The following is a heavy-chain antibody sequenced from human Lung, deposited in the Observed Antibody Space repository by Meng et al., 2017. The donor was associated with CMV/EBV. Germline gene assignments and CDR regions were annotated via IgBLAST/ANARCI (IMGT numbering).Heavy chain of an antibody. Sequence: SETLSLTCTVSGGYISSYFWSWTRQPPGKGLEWIGYIYYTGSTNYNPSLKSRVTISVDTSKKQFSLKLSSVTATDTAVYYCARGRDFGVVTPGYWGQGTLVTGSS. D-gene: IGHD3-3*01. CDR3: ARGRDFGVVTPGY. CDR2: IYYTGST. J-gene: IGHJ4*02. V-gene: IGHV4-59*01. CDR1: GGYISSYF.